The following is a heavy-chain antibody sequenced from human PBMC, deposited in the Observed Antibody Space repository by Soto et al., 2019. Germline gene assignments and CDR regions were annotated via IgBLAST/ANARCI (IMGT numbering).Heavy chain of an antibody. CDR2: IYYSGST. Sequence: PSETLSLTCTVSGGSIGSYYWSWIGQPPGKGLEWIGYIYYSGSTNHNPSLKSRVTISVDTSKNQFSLKLSSVTAADTAVYYCARVLAVAATHWFDPSGQGTLVTVSS. CDR3: ARVLAVAATHWFDP. CDR1: GGSIGSYY. J-gene: IGHJ5*02. V-gene: IGHV4-59*01. D-gene: IGHD2-15*01.